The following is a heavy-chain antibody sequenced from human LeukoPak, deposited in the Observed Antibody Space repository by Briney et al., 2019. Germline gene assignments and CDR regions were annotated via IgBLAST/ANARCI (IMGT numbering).Heavy chain of an antibody. D-gene: IGHD6-13*01. Sequence: GGSLRLSCAASGFTFSDYAMSWVRQAPGKGLEWLSVISGGSSGSTYYADSVTGRFTVSRDNSKNTVDLQMNNLRVEDTAVYYCARVFLDSQQLVINYYYMDVWGKGTTVTVSS. V-gene: IGHV3-23*01. CDR2: ISGGSSGST. CDR3: ARVFLDSQQLVINYYYMDV. CDR1: GFTFSDYA. J-gene: IGHJ6*03.